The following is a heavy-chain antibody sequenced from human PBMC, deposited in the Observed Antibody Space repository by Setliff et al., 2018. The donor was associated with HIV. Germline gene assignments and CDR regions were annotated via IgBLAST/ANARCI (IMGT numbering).Heavy chain of an antibody. Sequence: PGGSLRLSCAASGFTFRNYKMNWVRQAPGKGLEWVSSINIGRGDKFYADSVQGRFTISRDNAKNSLYLQMNSLRAEDTAVYYCARAPYARSNWFDPWGQGTLVTVSS. CDR2: INIGRGDK. V-gene: IGHV3-21*01. CDR3: ARAPYARSNWFDP. J-gene: IGHJ5*02. CDR1: GFTFRNYK. D-gene: IGHD4-17*01.